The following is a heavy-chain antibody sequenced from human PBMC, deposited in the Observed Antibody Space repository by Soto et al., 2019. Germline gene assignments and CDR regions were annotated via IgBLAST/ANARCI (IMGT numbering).Heavy chain of an antibody. CDR1: GFTVSSNY. V-gene: IGHV3-53*01. Sequence: GGSLRLSCAASGFTVSSNYRSWVRQAPGKGLEWVSVIYSGGSTYYADSVKGRFTISRDNSKNTLYLQMNSLRAEDTAVYYCASSRNYYDSSGYDYRDYWGQGTLVTVSS. CDR3: ASSRNYYDSSGYDYRDY. D-gene: IGHD3-22*01. J-gene: IGHJ4*02. CDR2: IYSGGST.